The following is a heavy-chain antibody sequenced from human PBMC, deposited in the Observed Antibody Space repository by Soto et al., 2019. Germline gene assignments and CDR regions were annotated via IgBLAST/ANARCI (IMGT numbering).Heavy chain of an antibody. CDR1: GYTFTSYG. V-gene: IGHV1-18*01. Sequence: QVQLVQSGAEVKKPGASVKVSCKASGYTFTSYGTSWVRQAPGQGLEWMGWISAYNGNTNYAQKLQGRVTMTTDTSTSTGYMELRSLRPDDTAVYYCAGPVARGTDAFDIWGQGTMVTVSS. CDR3: AGPVARGTDAFDI. J-gene: IGHJ3*02. CDR2: ISAYNGNT. D-gene: IGHD6-19*01.